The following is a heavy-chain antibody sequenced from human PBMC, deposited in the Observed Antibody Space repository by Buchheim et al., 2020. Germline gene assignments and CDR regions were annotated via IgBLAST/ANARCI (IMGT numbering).Heavy chain of an antibody. D-gene: IGHD3-16*01. CDR1: GASSSSYF. J-gene: IGHJ5*02. CDR3: ARALMMRGEGRGHNQYNWFDP. V-gene: IGHV4-59*01. CDR2: IFYTGIT. Sequence: QVQLQQSGPGLLKPSETLSLTCSVSGASSSSYFWSWIRQPPGKGLEWIGHIFYTGITDYNPSLKRRVALSIDTSKHRFSLTLSSVTAADTAVYYCARALMMRGEGRGHNQYNWFDPWGPGTL.